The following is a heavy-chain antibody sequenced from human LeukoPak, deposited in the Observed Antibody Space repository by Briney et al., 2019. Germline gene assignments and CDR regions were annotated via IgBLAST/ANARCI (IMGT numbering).Heavy chain of an antibody. J-gene: IGHJ3*02. CDR1: GGSISSYY. CDR3: ARVRLTVVTPFAFDI. D-gene: IGHD4-23*01. V-gene: IGHV4-59*12. Sequence: LETLSLTCTVSGGSISSYYWSWIRQPPGKGLEWIGYIYYSGSTNYNPSLKSRVTISVDTSKNQFSLKLSSVTAADTAVYYCARVRLTVVTPFAFDIWGQGTMVTVSS. CDR2: IYYSGST.